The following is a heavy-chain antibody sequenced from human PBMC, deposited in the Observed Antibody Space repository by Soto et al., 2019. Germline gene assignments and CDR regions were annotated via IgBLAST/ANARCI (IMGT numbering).Heavy chain of an antibody. Sequence: QVQLVESGGGVVQPGRSLRLSCAASGFTFSSYAMHWVRQAPGKGLEWVAVISYDGSNKYYADSVKGRFTISRDNSKNTLYLQMNSLRAEDTAVYYCARDLRLSYGDYGTDAFDIWGQGTMVTVSS. J-gene: IGHJ3*02. V-gene: IGHV3-30-3*01. CDR1: GFTFSSYA. CDR2: ISYDGSNK. CDR3: ARDLRLSYGDYGTDAFDI. D-gene: IGHD4-17*01.